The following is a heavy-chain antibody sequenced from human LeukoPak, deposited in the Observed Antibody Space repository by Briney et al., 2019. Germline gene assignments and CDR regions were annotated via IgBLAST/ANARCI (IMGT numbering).Heavy chain of an antibody. D-gene: IGHD3-22*01. CDR2: ISSSGATT. J-gene: IGHJ4*02. V-gene: IGHV3-11*01. CDR3: AREVCSSGSCYLDY. CDR1: GFTFSDYF. Sequence: GGSLRLSCEGSGFTFSDYFMNWICQAPGKGLEWISHISSSGATTHNADSVKGRVELSRDNAKKSLYLHLHSLRAEDTAVYYCAREVCSSGSCYLDYWGQGIPVTVSS.